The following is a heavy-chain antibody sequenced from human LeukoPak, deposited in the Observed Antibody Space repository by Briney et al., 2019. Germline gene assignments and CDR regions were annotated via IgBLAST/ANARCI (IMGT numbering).Heavy chain of an antibody. CDR2: ISGSSNYV. Sequence: GGSLRLSCAASGFTFSTYAMSWVRQAPGKGLEWVSSISGSSNYVYYADSVKGRFTISRHNAKNPLFLQMDSLRAEDTAVYYCARPDYDFWTGSLGGHYLDVWGKGTTVTVSS. CDR1: GFTFSTYA. CDR3: ARPDYDFWTGSLGGHYLDV. D-gene: IGHD3-3*01. J-gene: IGHJ6*03. V-gene: IGHV3-21*01.